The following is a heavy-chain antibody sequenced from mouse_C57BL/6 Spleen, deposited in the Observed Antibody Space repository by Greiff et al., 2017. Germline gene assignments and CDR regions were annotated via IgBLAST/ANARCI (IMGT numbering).Heavy chain of an antibody. CDR3: AREDGNYGYYCDY. CDR1: GYTFTSYW. V-gene: IGHV1-55*01. Sequence: QVQLQQPGAELVKPGASVKMSCKASGYTFTSYWIPWVKQRPGQGLEWIGDIYPGSGSTNYNEKFKSKATLTVDTSSSTAYMQLSSLTSEDSAVYYGAREDGNYGYYCDYWGQGTTLTVSS. CDR2: IYPGSGST. J-gene: IGHJ2*01. D-gene: IGHD2-1*01.